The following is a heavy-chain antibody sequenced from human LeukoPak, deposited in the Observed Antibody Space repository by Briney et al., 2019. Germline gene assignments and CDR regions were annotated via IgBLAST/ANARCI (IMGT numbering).Heavy chain of an antibody. Sequence: SETLSLTCTVSGGSISSGGYYWSWIRQPPGKGLEWIGYIYHSGSTYYNPSLKSRVTISVDRSKNQFSLKLSSVTAADTAVYYWQYGRPPVTRYYFDSWGQGTLVTVSS. CDR1: GGSISSGGYY. CDR2: IYHSGST. J-gene: IGHJ4*02. D-gene: IGHD4-17*01. CDR3: QYGRPPVTRYYFDS. V-gene: IGHV4-30-2*01.